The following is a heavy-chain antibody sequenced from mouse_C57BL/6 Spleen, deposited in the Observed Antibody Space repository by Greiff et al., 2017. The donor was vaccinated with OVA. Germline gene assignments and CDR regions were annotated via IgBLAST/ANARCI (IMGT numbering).Heavy chain of an antibody. V-gene: IGHV1-9*01. CDR1: GYTFTGYW. CDR2: ILPGSGST. D-gene: IGHD1-1*01. CDR3: ARGTTVGYWYFDV. J-gene: IGHJ1*03. Sequence: QVQLQQSGAELMKPGASVKLSCKATGYTFTGYWIAWVKQSPGHGLEWIGEILPGSGSTNYNEKSKGKATFTTDTSSNTAYMQLSSLTTEDSAIYYCARGTTVGYWYFDVWGTGTTVTVS.